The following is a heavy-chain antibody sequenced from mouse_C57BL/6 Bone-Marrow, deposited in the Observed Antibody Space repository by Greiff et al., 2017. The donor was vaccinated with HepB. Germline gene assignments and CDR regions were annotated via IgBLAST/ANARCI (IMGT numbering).Heavy chain of an antibody. J-gene: IGHJ2*01. Sequence: EVQLVESGPGLAKPSQTLSLSCSASGYSITSDYWHWIRKFPGNKLEYMGYISYSGSTYYNPSLKSRISITRDTSKNQYYLQLNSVTTEDTATYCCARSCYLDYWGQGTTLTVSS. CDR1: GYSITSDY. D-gene: IGHD4-1*02. V-gene: IGHV3-8*01. CDR3: ARSCYLDY. CDR2: ISYSGST.